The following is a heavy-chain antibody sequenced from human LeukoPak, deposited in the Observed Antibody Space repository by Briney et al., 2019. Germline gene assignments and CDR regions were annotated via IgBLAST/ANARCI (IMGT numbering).Heavy chain of an antibody. D-gene: IGHD1-7*01. V-gene: IGHV3-30-3*01. CDR3: ARPTGDNWNYDRFGY. J-gene: IGHJ4*02. CDR1: GFAFSSYA. Sequence: QPGRSLRLSCAASGFAFSSYAMHWVRQAPGKGLEWVAVVSYDGNNKYYADSVKGRFTISRDNSKNTLYLQMNSLRGEDAAVYYCARPTGDNWNYDRFGYWGQGSLVTVSS. CDR2: VSYDGNNK.